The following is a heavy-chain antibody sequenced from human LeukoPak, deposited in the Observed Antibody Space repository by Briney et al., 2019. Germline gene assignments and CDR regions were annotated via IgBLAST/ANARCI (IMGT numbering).Heavy chain of an antibody. CDR1: GGSISSFY. Sequence: SETLSLTCSVSGGSISSFYWNWIRQPPGKGLEGIGYIYYSGYTNYNAHLDSRVTMSIDRSNNQFSLTLSSVTAADTAVYYCARVTGYTIEDYFDYWGQGTLVTVSS. J-gene: IGHJ4*02. V-gene: IGHV4-59*01. CDR3: ARVTGYTIEDYFDY. D-gene: IGHD3-9*01. CDR2: IYYSGYT.